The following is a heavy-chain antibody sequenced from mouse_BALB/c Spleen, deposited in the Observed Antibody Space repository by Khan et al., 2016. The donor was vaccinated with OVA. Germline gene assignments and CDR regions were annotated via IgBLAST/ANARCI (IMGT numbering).Heavy chain of an antibody. CDR3: ARSITTAKGDYCTMDY. J-gene: IGHJ4*01. CDR2: ISSGGHFN. Sequence: EVELVESGGDLVKPGGSLKLSCAASGFTFSNYGMSWVRQTPDKRLEWVATISSGGHFNYYPDSVKGRFTISRDNAKITLYLQMNSLKSEDTAMYYCARSITTAKGDYCTMDYWGQGTSVTVSS. D-gene: IGHD1-2*01. CDR1: GFTFSNYG. V-gene: IGHV5-6*01.